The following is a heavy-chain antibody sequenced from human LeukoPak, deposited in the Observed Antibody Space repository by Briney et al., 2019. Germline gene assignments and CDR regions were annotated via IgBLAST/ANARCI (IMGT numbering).Heavy chain of an antibody. CDR3: ARGLDGPDHLYYYYYLDV. D-gene: IGHD1-14*01. V-gene: IGHV1-2*02. CDR1: GYAFTGYY. Sequence: ASVKVSCKTSGYAFTGYYMHWVRQAPGQGLEWMGWINPNSGGTNYAQKFQGRVTMTRDTSISTAYMELSRLRSDDTAVYYCARGLDGPDHLYYYYYLDVWGKGPTVTVSS. J-gene: IGHJ6*03. CDR2: INPNSGGT.